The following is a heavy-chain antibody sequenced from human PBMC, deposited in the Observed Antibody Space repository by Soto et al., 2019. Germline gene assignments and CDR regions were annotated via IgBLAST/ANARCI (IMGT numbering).Heavy chain of an antibody. CDR2: IWNDGNGY. CDR3: ARRQISPPTRGAASARGGMDV. Sequence: QVQLVESGGGVVQPGRSLRLSCAASGFNFNNYGMHWVRQAPGKGLEWVAVIWNDGNGYYYANSVKGRFTISRDNSKNTLNVQRSSLRAEDTAVYYCARRQISPPTRGAASARGGMDVWGQGTTVTVSS. CDR1: GFNFNNYG. V-gene: IGHV3-33*01. D-gene: IGHD6-13*01. J-gene: IGHJ6*02.